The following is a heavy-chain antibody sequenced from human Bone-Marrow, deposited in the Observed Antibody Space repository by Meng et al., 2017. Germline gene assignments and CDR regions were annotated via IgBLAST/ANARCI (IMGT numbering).Heavy chain of an antibody. CDR2: IKHSGST. CDR3: RLAYCMGDCVDY. Sequence: QVQAQQWGAGLLKPSETLSLTCAFYGGSFSAYDWSWIRQPPGKGLEWLGQIKHSGSTNDHPSLKSRVTISIDTSRNQLSLKLSSVTAADTAVYYCRLAYCMGDCVDYWGQGTLVTVSS. CDR1: GGSFSAYD. J-gene: IGHJ4*02. D-gene: IGHD2-21*01. V-gene: IGHV4-34*01.